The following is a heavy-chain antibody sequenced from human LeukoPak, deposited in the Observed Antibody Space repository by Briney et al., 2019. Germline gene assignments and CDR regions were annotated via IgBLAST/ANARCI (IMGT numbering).Heavy chain of an antibody. CDR3: ARSTRRDSEIALAEYFQH. V-gene: IGHV3-11*01. CDR1: GFTFDDYG. Sequence: GGSLRLSCAASGFTFDDYGMSWIRQAPGKGLEWVSYISSSGNTIYYADSVKGRFTISRDNAKNSLYLQMNSLRAEDTAVYYCARSTRRDSEIALAEYFQHWGQGTLVTVSS. CDR2: ISSSGNTI. J-gene: IGHJ1*01. D-gene: IGHD1-26*01.